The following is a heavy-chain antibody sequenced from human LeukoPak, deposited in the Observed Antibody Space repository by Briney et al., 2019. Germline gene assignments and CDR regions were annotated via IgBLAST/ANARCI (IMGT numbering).Heavy chain of an antibody. Sequence: GASVKVSCKASEDTFTNYYMHWVRQAPGQGLEWMGVINPSGGSTRYAQKFQGRVTMTRDMSTSTVYMELSSLRSEDTAVYYCARGISSSPGVFDYWGQGTLVTVSS. D-gene: IGHD6-6*01. J-gene: IGHJ4*02. V-gene: IGHV1-46*01. CDR2: INPSGGST. CDR3: ARGISSSPGVFDY. CDR1: EDTFTNYY.